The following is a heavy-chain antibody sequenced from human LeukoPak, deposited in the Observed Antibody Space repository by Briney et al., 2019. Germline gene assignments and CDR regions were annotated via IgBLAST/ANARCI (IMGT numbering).Heavy chain of an antibody. Sequence: GASVKVSCKASGYTFTSYGISWVRQAPGQGLEWMGWISGYNGNTNYAQNLQGRVTMTTDTSTSTAYMELRSLRSDDTAVYYCARTPSTSETAAGSFDYWGQGTLVTVSS. CDR2: ISGYNGNT. CDR1: GYTFTSYG. J-gene: IGHJ4*02. V-gene: IGHV1-18*01. CDR3: ARTPSTSETAAGSFDY. D-gene: IGHD6-13*01.